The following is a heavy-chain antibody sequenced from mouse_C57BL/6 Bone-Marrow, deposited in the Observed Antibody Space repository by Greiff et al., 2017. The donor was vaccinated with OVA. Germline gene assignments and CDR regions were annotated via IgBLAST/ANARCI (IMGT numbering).Heavy chain of an antibody. Sequence: QVQLQQPGAELVKPGASVKMSCTASGYTFTSYWITWVKQRHGQGLEWIGDIYPGSGITNYNEKFKSKDTLTVDTSSSTAYMQLSSLTSEDYAVYDCAKESSGDVHYDYWGQGTTLTVSS. D-gene: IGHD3-2*02. CDR1: GYTFTSYW. J-gene: IGHJ2*01. CDR2: IYPGSGIT. CDR3: AKESSGDVHYDY. V-gene: IGHV1-55*01.